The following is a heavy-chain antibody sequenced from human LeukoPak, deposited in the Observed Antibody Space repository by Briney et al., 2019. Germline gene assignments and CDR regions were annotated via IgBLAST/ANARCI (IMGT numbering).Heavy chain of an antibody. CDR2: ISSSGSTI. CDR1: GFTFSDYY. CDR3: ARDRNRVVPAATDFDY. Sequence: GGSLRLSCAASGFTFSDYYMSWIRQAPGKGLEWVSYISSSGSTIYYADSVKGRFTISRDNAKNSLYLQMNSLRAEDTAVYYCARDRNRVVPAATDFDYWGQGTLVTVSS. D-gene: IGHD2-2*01. V-gene: IGHV3-11*04. J-gene: IGHJ4*02.